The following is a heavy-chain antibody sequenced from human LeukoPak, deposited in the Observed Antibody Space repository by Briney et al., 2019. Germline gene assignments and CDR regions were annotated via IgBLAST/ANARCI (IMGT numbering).Heavy chain of an antibody. CDR2: ISGSGDST. CDR3: ARVPGSYYVDFDY. J-gene: IGHJ4*02. D-gene: IGHD3-10*01. Sequence: PGGSLRLSCAASGFTFSSYAMSWVRQAPGKGLEWVSAISGSGDSTYYADSVKGRFTISRDNSKNTLYLQMNSLRAEDTGVYYCARVPGSYYVDFDYWGQGTLVTVSS. V-gene: IGHV3-23*01. CDR1: GFTFSSYA.